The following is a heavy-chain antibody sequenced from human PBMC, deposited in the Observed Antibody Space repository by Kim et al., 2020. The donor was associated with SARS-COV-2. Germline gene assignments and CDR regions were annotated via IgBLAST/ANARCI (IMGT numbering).Heavy chain of an antibody. J-gene: IGHJ4*02. Sequence: ASVKVSCKASGYTFTGYYMHWVRQAPGQGLEWMGRINPNSGGTNYAQKFQGRVTMTRDTSISTAYMELSRLRSDDTAVYYCARDWWYDSSGYYHYWGQGTLVTVSS. CDR2: INPNSGGT. CDR3: ARDWWYDSSGYYHY. CDR1: GYTFTGYY. D-gene: IGHD3-22*01. V-gene: IGHV1-2*06.